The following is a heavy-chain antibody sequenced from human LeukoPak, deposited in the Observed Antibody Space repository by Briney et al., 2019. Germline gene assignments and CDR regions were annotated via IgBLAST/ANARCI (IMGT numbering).Heavy chain of an antibody. CDR3: ARVGGYSGYEYFDY. D-gene: IGHD5-12*01. V-gene: IGHV1-2*02. J-gene: IGHJ4*02. Sequence: ASVKVSCKXSGYTFTGYYMHWVRQAPGQGLEWMGWINPNSGGTNYAQKFQGRVTMTRDTSISTAYMELSRLRSDDTAVYYCARVGGYSGYEYFDYWGQGTLVTVSS. CDR1: GYTFTGYY. CDR2: INPNSGGT.